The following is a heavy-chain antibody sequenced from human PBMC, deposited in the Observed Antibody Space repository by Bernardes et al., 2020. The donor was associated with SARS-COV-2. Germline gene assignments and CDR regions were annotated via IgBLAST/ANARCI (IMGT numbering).Heavy chain of an antibody. CDR3: ARGYIVVVTAFEYYYYYGMDV. CDR2: IYYSGAT. D-gene: IGHD2-21*02. Sequence: SETLSLTCTVSGGSITSDYWSWIRQPPGKRLEWIGYIYYSGATNYNPSLKSRLTMSVDTSKNQFSLKLSSVTAADTAVYYCARGYIVVVTAFEYYYYYGMDV. V-gene: IGHV4-59*12. CDR1: GGSITSDY. J-gene: IGHJ6*01.